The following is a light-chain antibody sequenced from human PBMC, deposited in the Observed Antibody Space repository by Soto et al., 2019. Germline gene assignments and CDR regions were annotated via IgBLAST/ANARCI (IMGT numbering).Light chain of an antibody. V-gene: IGKV1-39*01. CDR3: QQSYSTPIT. CDR1: QSISSY. CDR2: AAS. Sequence: DIQITQSPSSLSASVGARVTITCRASQSISSYLNWYQQKPGKAPKLLIYAASSLQSGVPSRFSGSGSGTDFTLTISSLQPEDFATYYCQQSYSTPITFGQGTRREIK. J-gene: IGKJ5*01.